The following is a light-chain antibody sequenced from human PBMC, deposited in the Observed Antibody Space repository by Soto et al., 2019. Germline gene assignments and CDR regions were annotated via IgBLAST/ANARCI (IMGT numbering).Light chain of an antibody. J-gene: IGKJ4*01. CDR2: AAS. V-gene: IGKV1-39*01. CDR3: QQTSSTPT. CDR1: QSIRSY. Sequence: DIQITQSPSSLSSSVPERFTITCRASQSIRSYLNWYQQKPGKAPKLLIYAASSLQTGVSSRFSGSGSGTDFTLTISNLQPEDFATYYCQQTSSTPTFGGGTKVDIK.